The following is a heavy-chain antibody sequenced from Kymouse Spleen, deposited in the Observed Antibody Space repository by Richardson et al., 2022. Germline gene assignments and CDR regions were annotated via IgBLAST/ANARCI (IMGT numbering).Heavy chain of an antibody. J-gene: IGHJ4*02. CDR2: IKSKTDGGTT. CDR1: GFTFSNAW. Sequence: EVQLVESGGGLVKPGGSLRLSCAASGFTFSNAWMSWVRQAPGKGLEWVGRIKSKTDGGTTDYAAPVKGRFTISRDDSKNTLYLQMNSLKTEDTAVYYCTTRYNWNYSYFDYWGQGTLVTVSS. V-gene: IGHV3-15*01. CDR3: TTRYNWNYSYFDY. D-gene: IGHD1-7*01.